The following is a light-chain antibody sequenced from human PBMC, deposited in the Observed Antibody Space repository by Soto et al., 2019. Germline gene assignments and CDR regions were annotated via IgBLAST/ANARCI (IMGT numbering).Light chain of an antibody. Sequence: EIVLTQSPGTLSLSPGERATLSCRATESVASNCLAWYQQKPGQAPRLLIYGAASRATGTPDRFSGSGSGTDFILTISRLDPEDSAVYYCQQYSDSPQTFGQGTKVEIK. CDR3: QQYSDSPQT. V-gene: IGKV3-20*01. CDR2: GAA. J-gene: IGKJ1*01. CDR1: ESVASNC.